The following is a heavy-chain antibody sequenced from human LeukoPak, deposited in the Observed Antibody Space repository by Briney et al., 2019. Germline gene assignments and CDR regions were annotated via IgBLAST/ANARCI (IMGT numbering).Heavy chain of an antibody. Sequence: SETLSLTFTVSGGSISSSSYYWGWIRQPPGKGLEWTGSIYYSGSTYYNPSLKSRVTIFVDTSKNQFSLKLSSVTAADSAVYYCASYGGYSYGQSYYFDYLGQGTLVIVSS. CDR2: IYYSGST. CDR3: ASYGGYSYGQSYYFDY. D-gene: IGHD5-18*01. J-gene: IGHJ4*02. V-gene: IGHV4-39*01. CDR1: GGSISSSSYY.